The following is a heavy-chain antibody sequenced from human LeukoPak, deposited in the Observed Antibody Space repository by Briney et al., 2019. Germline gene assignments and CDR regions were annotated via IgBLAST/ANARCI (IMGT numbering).Heavy chain of an antibody. V-gene: IGHV1-2*02. CDR1: GYTFTGYY. J-gene: IGHJ6*03. CDR2: INPNNGAT. CDR3: ARDVVVVVGASRSNFYFYMDV. D-gene: IGHD2-15*01. Sequence: GASVKVSCKASGYTFTGYYIHWVRQAPGQGLEWMGWINPNNGATNYAQKFQGRITMTRDTSITTAYMELSSLRSDDTAIYYCARDVVVVVGASRSNFYFYMDVWGKGTTDTVSS.